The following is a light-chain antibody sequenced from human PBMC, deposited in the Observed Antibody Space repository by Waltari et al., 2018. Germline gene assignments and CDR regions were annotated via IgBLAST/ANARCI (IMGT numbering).Light chain of an antibody. V-gene: IGLV1-40*01. CDR2: GNN. CDR3: QSYDSSLRGSL. J-gene: IGLJ2*01. CDR1: SSKIGAGSA. Sequence: QPGLPHPPSAAGAPRQRVPISCTGSSSKIGAGSAVPRYQVLPGTAPKLLIYGNNNRPSGVADRFSGSKSGTSASLAITGLQAEDEADYYCQSYDSSLRGSLFGGGTKLTVL.